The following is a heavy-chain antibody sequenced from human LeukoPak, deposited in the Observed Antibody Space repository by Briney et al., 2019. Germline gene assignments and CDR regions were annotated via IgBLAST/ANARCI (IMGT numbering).Heavy chain of an antibody. Sequence: GASVKVSCKASGYTFNNYGISWVRQAPGQGLEWMGRISAYNGNTNFAQKVQDRVTMTTDTSTRTACMELRNLTSDDTAVYYCARDSADCSGGSCYSAEYFQHWGQGTLVTVSS. V-gene: IGHV1-18*01. CDR3: ARDSADCSGGSCYSAEYFQH. J-gene: IGHJ1*01. D-gene: IGHD2-15*01. CDR2: ISAYNGNT. CDR1: GYTFNNYG.